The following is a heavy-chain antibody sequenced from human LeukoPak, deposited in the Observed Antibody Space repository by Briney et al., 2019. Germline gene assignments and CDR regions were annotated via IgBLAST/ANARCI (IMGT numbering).Heavy chain of an antibody. V-gene: IGHV4-59*11. J-gene: IGHJ4*02. D-gene: IGHD5-18*01. CDR1: GGSISSHY. Sequence: SETLSLTCTVSGGSISSHYWSWIRQPPGKGLEWIGYIYYSGSTNYNPSLTSRLTLSADTSKNQFSLRLGSVTAADTAVYYCATIKRGYPYGYFDFWGQGILVTVSS. CDR3: ATIKRGYPYGYFDF. CDR2: IYYSGST.